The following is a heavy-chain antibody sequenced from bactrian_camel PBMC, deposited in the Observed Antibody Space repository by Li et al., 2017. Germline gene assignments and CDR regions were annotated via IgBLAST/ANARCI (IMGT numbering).Heavy chain of an antibody. CDR1: GIATTSFFSTYW. D-gene: IGHD4*01. Sequence: HVQLVESGGGLVQPGGSLRLACAASGIATTSFFSTYWMSWVRQAPGKGLEWVSVIYNDNSNTYYAASVKGRFTNSGDNAKNTVYLQMNSLKPEDTATYYCAADRSFFTATATDKSEYDYWGQGTQ. CDR2: IYNDNSNT. J-gene: IGHJ4*01. V-gene: IGHV3-2*01. CDR3: AADRSFFTATATDKSEYDY.